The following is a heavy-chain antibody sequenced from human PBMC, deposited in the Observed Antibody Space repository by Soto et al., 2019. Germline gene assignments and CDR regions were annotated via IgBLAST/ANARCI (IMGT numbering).Heavy chain of an antibody. CDR2: IYDTGISGYTPST. V-gene: IGHV4-59*01. Sequence: SETPSLTCTVSGGSITSSYWSWIRRPPGKGLEWIAYIYDTGISGYTPSTSYNPSLKSRVTMSVDTSKSQFSPKLTSVTPADTAVYYCGRGENAFFYYALDVWGQGITVTVSS. J-gene: IGHJ6*02. CDR1: GGSITSSY. CDR3: GRGENAFFYYALDV.